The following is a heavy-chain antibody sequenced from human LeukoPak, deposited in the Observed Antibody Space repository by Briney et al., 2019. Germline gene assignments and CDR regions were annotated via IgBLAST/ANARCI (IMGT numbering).Heavy chain of an antibody. D-gene: IGHD6-19*01. Sequence: GGSLRLSCAASGFTLTSYWMHWVHQAPGKGLVWVSRISSESDGSDTTYADSVKGRFTISRDNAKNTLYLQMNSLRAEDTAVYYCVRSSGRPDSWGQGTLVTLSS. CDR2: ISSESDGSDT. CDR3: VRSSGRPDS. CDR1: GFTLTSYW. J-gene: IGHJ5*02. V-gene: IGHV3-74*01.